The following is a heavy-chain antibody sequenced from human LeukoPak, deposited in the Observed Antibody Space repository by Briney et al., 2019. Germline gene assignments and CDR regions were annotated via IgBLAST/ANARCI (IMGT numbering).Heavy chain of an antibody. CDR2: ISSSSSYI. D-gene: IGHD3-22*01. J-gene: IGHJ5*02. Sequence: GGSLRLSCAASGFTFDDYGMSWVRQAPGKGLEWVSSISSSSSYIYYADSVKGRFTISRDNAKNSLYLQMNSLRAEDTAVYYCARAGGVPITGSGYPNWFDPWGQGTLVTVSS. CDR1: GFTFDDYG. CDR3: ARAGGVPITGSGYPNWFDP. V-gene: IGHV3-21*01.